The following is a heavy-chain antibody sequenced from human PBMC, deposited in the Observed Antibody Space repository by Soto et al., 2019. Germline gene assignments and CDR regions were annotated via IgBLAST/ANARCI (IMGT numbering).Heavy chain of an antibody. CDR3: ARAGGDYGQYYYYYMDV. CDR1: GGTFSSYT. V-gene: IGHV1-69*02. CDR2: IIPILGIA. J-gene: IGHJ6*03. Sequence: SVKVSCKASGGTFSSYTINWVRQAPGQGLEWMGRIIPILGIANYAQKFQGRVTITADKSTSTAYMELSSLRSEDTAVYYCARAGGDYGQYYYYYMDVWGKGTTVTVSS. D-gene: IGHD3-10*01.